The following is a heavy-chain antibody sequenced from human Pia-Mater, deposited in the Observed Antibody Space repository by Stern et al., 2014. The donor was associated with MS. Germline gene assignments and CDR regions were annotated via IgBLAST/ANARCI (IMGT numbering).Heavy chain of an antibody. CDR1: GYTFSTYA. CDR3: AREVRRGDY. Sequence: QVQLVQSGSELKKPGASVKVSCKASGYTFSTYAMNWVRQAPGQGLEWMGRINTNTGKPKYAQGFTGRFVFSLDTSVSTAYMQLSSLKAEDTAVYYCAREVRRGDYWGQGTLVTVSS. J-gene: IGHJ4*02. V-gene: IGHV7-4-1*02. D-gene: IGHD3-10*01. CDR2: INTNTGKP.